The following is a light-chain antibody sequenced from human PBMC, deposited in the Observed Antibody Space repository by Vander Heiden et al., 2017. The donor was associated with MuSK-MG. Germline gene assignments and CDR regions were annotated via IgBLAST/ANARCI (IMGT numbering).Light chain of an antibody. J-gene: IGKJ1*01. V-gene: IGKV1-NL1*01. CDR2: AAS. Sequence: DIQMTQSPSSLSASVGDRVTLTCRASQGISNSLAWYQQKPGNAPKLLLYAASRLKSGVPSRFSGSGSGTDYTLTVSSLQPEDFATYYCEQYYNIPWTFGQGTKVEIK. CDR1: QGISNS. CDR3: EQYYNIPWT.